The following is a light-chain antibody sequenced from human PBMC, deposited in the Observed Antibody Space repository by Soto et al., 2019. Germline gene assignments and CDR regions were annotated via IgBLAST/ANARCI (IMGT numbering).Light chain of an antibody. Sequence: EIVLTQSPGTLSLSPGEGATLSCRASQSVNSNYLAWFQQKPGQAPRLLIYSTSIRATGIRDGFSGIGSGTDFTLTISILEPEDFVVYYFQQYDKSPWTFGQGTKVEIK. CDR3: QQYDKSPWT. V-gene: IGKV3-20*01. J-gene: IGKJ1*01. CDR1: QSVNSNY. CDR2: STS.